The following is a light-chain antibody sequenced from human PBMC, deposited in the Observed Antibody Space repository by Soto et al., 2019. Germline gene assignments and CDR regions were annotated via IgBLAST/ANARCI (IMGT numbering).Light chain of an antibody. V-gene: IGLV4-69*01. CDR2: VDRDGSH. J-gene: IGLJ2*01. CDR3: QTWGTGIRV. CDR1: SGHSNYA. Sequence: QLVLTQSPSASASLGASVRLTCTLSSGHSNYAIAWHQQQPEKGPRYLMKVDRDGSHSKGDGIPDRFSGSTFGAERYLTISSLQSEDEADYYCQTWGTGIRVFGGGTKLTVL.